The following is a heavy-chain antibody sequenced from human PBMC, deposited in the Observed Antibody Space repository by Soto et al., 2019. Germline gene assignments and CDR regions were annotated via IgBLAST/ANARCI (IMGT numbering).Heavy chain of an antibody. CDR2: ISAYNGNT. J-gene: IGHJ6*02. CDR1: GYTFTSYG. D-gene: IGHD3-10*01. V-gene: IGHV1-18*04. Sequence: ASVKVSCKASGYTFTSYGISWVRQAPGQGLEWMGWISAYNGNTNYAQKLQGRVTMTTDTSTGTAYMELRSLRSDDTAVYYCARDDLWFGELLPSNYYYGMDVWGQGTTVTVSS. CDR3: ARDDLWFGELLPSNYYYGMDV.